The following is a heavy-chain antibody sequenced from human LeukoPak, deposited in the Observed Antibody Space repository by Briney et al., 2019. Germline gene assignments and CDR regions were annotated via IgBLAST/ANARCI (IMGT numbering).Heavy chain of an antibody. CDR2: ISGYTGDT. V-gene: IGHV1-18*01. CDR1: GYTFSNYD. CDR3: ARDMSFAVSMVSPDY. Sequence: GASVKVSCKTSGYTFSNYDIYWVRQAPGQGLECMGWISGYTGDTKYAQKLQGRVTMTTDTSTSTAYMELRSLRSDDTAIYYCARDMSFAVSMVSPDYWGQGTLVTVSS. J-gene: IGHJ4*02. D-gene: IGHD2-8*01.